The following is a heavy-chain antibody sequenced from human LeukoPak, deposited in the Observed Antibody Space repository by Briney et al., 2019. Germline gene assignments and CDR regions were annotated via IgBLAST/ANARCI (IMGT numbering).Heavy chain of an antibody. CDR3: AREVVPAARYPYGMDV. J-gene: IGHJ6*04. V-gene: IGHV3-30*04. CDR2: IPYDGSNK. Sequence: GRSLRLSCAASGFTFSSYAMHWVRQAPGKGLEWVAVIPYDGSNKYYADSVKGRFTISRDNSKNTLYLQMNSLRAEDTAVYYCAREVVPAARYPYGMDVWGKGTTVTVSS. CDR1: GFTFSSYA. D-gene: IGHD2-2*01.